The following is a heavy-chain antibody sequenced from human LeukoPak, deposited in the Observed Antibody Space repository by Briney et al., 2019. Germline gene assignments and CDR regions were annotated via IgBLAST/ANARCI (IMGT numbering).Heavy chain of an antibody. CDR2: INSDGSST. V-gene: IGHV3-74*01. CDR3: SSGYYYDLFDY. J-gene: IGHJ4*02. Sequence: GGSLRLSCAASGFTFSSYWMHWVRQAPGKGLVWVSRINSDGSSTSYADSEKGRFTISRDNAKSTLYLQMNSLRAEDTAVYYCSSGYYYDLFDYWGQGTLVTVSS. D-gene: IGHD3-22*01. CDR1: GFTFSSYW.